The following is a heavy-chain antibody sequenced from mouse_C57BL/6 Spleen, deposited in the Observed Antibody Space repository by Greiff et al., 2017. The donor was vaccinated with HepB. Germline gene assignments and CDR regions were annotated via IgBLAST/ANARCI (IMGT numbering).Heavy chain of an antibody. CDR2: INPNNGGT. J-gene: IGHJ4*01. CDR3: ARVRVYGIYEDYAMDY. CDR1: GYTFTDYN. Sequence: EVQLQESGPELVKPGASVKMSCKASGYTFTDYNMHWVKQSHGKSLEWIGYINPNNGGTSYNQKFKGKATLTVNKSSSTAYMELRSLTSEDSAVYYCARVRVYGIYEDYAMDYWGQGTSVTVSS. V-gene: IGHV1-22*01. D-gene: IGHD2-1*01.